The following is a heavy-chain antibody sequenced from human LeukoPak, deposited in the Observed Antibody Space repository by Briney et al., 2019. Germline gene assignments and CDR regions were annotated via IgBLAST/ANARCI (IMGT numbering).Heavy chain of an antibody. CDR1: GFTVSSNY. D-gene: IGHD6-6*01. CDR3: ARRPSSIAARLYYFDY. CDR2: INWNGGST. Sequence: GGSLRLSCAASGFTVSSNYMSWVRQAPGKGLEWVSGINWNGGSTGYADSVKGRFTISRDNAKNSLYLQMNSLRAEDTALYYCARRPSSIAARLYYFDYWGQGTLVTVSS. J-gene: IGHJ4*02. V-gene: IGHV3-20*04.